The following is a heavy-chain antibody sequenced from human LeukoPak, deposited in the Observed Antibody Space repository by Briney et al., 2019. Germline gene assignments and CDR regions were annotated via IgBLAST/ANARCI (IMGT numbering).Heavy chain of an antibody. Sequence: SETLSLTCTVSGGSISSGGYYWSWIRQHPGKGLEWIGYIYYSGTTYYNPSLKCRVTISVDTSKNQFSLKLSSVTAADTAVYYCARDAGAGTGKADFWGQGTLVTVSS. CDR1: GGSISSGGYY. CDR2: IYYSGTT. D-gene: IGHD6-19*01. V-gene: IGHV4-31*03. J-gene: IGHJ4*02. CDR3: ARDAGAGTGKADF.